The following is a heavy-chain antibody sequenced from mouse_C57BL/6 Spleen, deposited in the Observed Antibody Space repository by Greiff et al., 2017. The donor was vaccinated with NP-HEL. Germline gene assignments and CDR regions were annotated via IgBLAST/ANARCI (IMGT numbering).Heavy chain of an antibody. CDR1: GYTFTSYT. D-gene: IGHD1-1*01. V-gene: IGHV1-4*01. CDR3: ARGSSEGYFDV. CDR2: INPSSGYT. Sequence: QVQLQQSGAELARPGASVKMSCKASGYTFTSYTMHWVKQRPGQGLEWIGYINPSSGYTKYNQKFKDKATLTADKSSSTAYMQLSSLTYEDSAVYYCARGSSEGYFDVWGTGTTVTVSS. J-gene: IGHJ1*03.